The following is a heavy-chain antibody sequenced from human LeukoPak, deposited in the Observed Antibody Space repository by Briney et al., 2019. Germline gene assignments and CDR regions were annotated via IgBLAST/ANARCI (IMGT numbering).Heavy chain of an antibody. D-gene: IGHD3-22*01. CDR1: GGSISSSSYY. Sequence: SETLSLTCTVSGGSISSSSYYWGWIRQPPGKGLEWIGSIYYSGSTYYNPSLKSRVTISVDTSKNQFSLKLSSVTAADTAGYYCAREPPISSGYSIYYFDYWGQGILVTVSS. V-gene: IGHV4-39*07. CDR3: AREPPISSGYSIYYFDY. CDR2: IYYSGST. J-gene: IGHJ4*02.